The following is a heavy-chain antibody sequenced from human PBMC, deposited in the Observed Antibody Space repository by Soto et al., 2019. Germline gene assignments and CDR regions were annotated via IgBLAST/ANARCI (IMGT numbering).Heavy chain of an antibody. V-gene: IGHV4-39*01. Sequence: QLQLQESGPGLLRPSETLSLTCNVSGGAISSSSYFWAWVRQPPGKTLEWIGHILYSGTTHYNDSLTSRVTISVDTSKNQFSLRLNPVTPADTAIYYCARGGGYYGVLFDYWGQGTLVPVSS. D-gene: IGHD4-17*01. J-gene: IGHJ4*02. CDR3: ARGGGYYGVLFDY. CDR1: GGAISSSSYF. CDR2: ILYSGTT.